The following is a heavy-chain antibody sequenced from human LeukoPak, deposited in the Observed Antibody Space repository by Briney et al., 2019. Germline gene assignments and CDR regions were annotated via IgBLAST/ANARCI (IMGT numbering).Heavy chain of an antibody. D-gene: IGHD1-14*01. CDR3: AKDQRGYNRYPDY. V-gene: IGHV3-23*01. J-gene: IGHJ4*02. Sequence: GGSLRLSCAASGFAFSSYAMSWVRQAPGNGLEWVSAISGSGASTYYADSVKGRFTISRDNSKNTLYLQMNSLRAEDTAVYYCAKDQRGYNRYPDYWGQGTLVTVSS. CDR1: GFAFSSYA. CDR2: ISGSGAST.